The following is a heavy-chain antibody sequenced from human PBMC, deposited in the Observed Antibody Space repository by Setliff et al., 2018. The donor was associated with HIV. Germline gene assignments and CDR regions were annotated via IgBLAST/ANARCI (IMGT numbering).Heavy chain of an antibody. V-gene: IGHV4-39*02. CDR3: ARRENDFWSGLVGCSSYMDV. CDR2: VYYSGQT. D-gene: IGHD3-3*01. CDR1: GVSLLSSYYY. Sequence: SETLSLTCNVSGVSLLSSYYYWGWIRQPPGRGLEWIGSVYYSGQTSYNPSLKSRAAISVDTSKTSLSLRLKSVTAADSALYFCARRENDFWSGLVGCSSYMDVWGTGTTVTVSS. J-gene: IGHJ6*03.